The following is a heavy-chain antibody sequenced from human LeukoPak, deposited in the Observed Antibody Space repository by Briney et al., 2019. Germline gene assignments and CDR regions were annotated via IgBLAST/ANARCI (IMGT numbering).Heavy chain of an antibody. CDR2: IWYDGSNK. Sequence: GGSLRLSCAASGFTFSSYGMHWVRQAPGKGLEWVAVIWYDGSNKHYADSVKGRFTISRDNSKNTLYLQMNSLRAEDTAVYYCARGMLPTIVGAYYFDYWGQGTLVTVSS. D-gene: IGHD1-26*01. J-gene: IGHJ4*02. CDR1: GFTFSSYG. CDR3: ARGMLPTIVGAYYFDY. V-gene: IGHV3-33*01.